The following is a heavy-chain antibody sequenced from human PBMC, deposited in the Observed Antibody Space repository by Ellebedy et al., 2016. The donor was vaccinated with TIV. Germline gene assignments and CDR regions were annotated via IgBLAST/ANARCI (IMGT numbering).Heavy chain of an antibody. J-gene: IGHJ4*02. V-gene: IGHV4-39*07. Sequence: MPGGSLRLSCSVSGGSIRSTDYHWGWIRQPPGTGLEWIGNIHFSGSTYYNPSLKSRVTISVDTSKSQFSLNLNSVTAADTAIYYCARAIHFDWLLPPAFDYWGQGTLVTVSS. CDR2: IHFSGST. CDR1: GGSIRSTDYH. CDR3: ARAIHFDWLLPPAFDY. D-gene: IGHD3-9*01.